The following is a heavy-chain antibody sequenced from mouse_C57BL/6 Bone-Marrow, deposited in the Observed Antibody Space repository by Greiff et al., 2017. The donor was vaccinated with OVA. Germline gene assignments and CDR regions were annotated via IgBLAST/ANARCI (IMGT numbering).Heavy chain of an antibody. CDR1: GYTFTDYY. Sequence: VQLQQSGPVLVKPGASVKMSCKASGYTFTDYYMNWVKQSHGKSLEWIGVINPYNGGTSYNQKFKGKATLTVDKSSSTAYMELNSLTSEDSAGYKGASLTGPDYWGQGTTLTVSS. CDR2: INPYNGGT. V-gene: IGHV1-19*01. D-gene: IGHD4-1*01. J-gene: IGHJ2*01. CDR3: ASLTGPDY.